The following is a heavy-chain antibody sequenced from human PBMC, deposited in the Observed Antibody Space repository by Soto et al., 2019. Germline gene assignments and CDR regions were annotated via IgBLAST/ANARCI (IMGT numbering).Heavy chain of an antibody. V-gene: IGHV3-23*01. D-gene: IGHD2-15*01. CDR3: ARARPDIVLVVGETPGYYGMDV. Sequence: GGSLRLSCAASGFTFSSYAMSWVRQAPGKGLEWVSAISGSVGSTYYADSVKGRFTISRDNSKNTLYLQMNSLRAEDTAVYYCARARPDIVLVVGETPGYYGMDVWGQGTRVTVSS. J-gene: IGHJ6*02. CDR2: ISGSVGST. CDR1: GFTFSSYA.